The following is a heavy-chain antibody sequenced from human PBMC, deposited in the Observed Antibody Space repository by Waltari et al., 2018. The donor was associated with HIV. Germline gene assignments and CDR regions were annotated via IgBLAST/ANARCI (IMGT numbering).Heavy chain of an antibody. D-gene: IGHD3-22*01. J-gene: IGHJ4*02. CDR2: IHHGGSA. CDR3: ARREDPSGYYVF. Sequence: QVQLQESGPGLVKPSQTLSLTCTVSGASMSTGDYFWSWLRQSPGKGLECIGYIHHGGSAYQNPSLRSRMTMSVDTSKNQFSLKLTSVSAADTAIYYCARREDPSGYYVFWGQGTLVTVSS. CDR1: GASMSTGDYF. V-gene: IGHV4-30-4*01.